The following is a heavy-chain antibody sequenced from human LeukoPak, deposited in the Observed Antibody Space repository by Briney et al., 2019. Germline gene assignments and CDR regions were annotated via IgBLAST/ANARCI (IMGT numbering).Heavy chain of an antibody. J-gene: IGHJ3*02. D-gene: IGHD3-3*01. CDR1: GFTFSSYA. Sequence: GGSLRLSCAASGFTFSSYAMSWVRQAPGKGLEWVSAISGSGGSTYYADSVKGRFTIPRDNSKNTLYLQMDSLRAEDTAVYYCAKDRSDYDFWSGYYTPIRGAFDIWGQGTMVTVSS. CDR3: AKDRSDYDFWSGYYTPIRGAFDI. V-gene: IGHV3-23*01. CDR2: ISGSGGST.